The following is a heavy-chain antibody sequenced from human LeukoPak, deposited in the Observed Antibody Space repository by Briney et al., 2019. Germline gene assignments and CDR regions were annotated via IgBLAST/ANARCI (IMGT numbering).Heavy chain of an antibody. CDR3: ARTIAAVAGPNDY. D-gene: IGHD6-19*01. Sequence: ASVKVSCKASGYTFTGYYMHWVRQAPGQGLEWMGWINPSGGSTSYAQKFQGRVTMTRDTSTSTVYMELSSLRSEDTAVYYCARTIAAVAGPNDYWGQGTLVTVSS. V-gene: IGHV1-46*01. CDR1: GYTFTGYY. CDR2: INPSGGST. J-gene: IGHJ4*02.